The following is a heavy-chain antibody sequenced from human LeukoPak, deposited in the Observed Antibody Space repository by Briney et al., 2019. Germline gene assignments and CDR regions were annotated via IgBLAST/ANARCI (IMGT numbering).Heavy chain of an antibody. J-gene: IGHJ4*02. V-gene: IGHV4-39*01. D-gene: IGHD5-18*01. CDR3: ACRTAMVFDY. CDR1: GGSISSSSYY. Sequence: KASETLSLTCTVSGGSISSSSYYWGWIRQPPGKGLEWIGSIYYSGSTYYNPSLKSRATISVDTSKNQFSLKLSSVTAADTAVYYCACRTAMVFDYWGQGTLVTVSS. CDR2: IYYSGST.